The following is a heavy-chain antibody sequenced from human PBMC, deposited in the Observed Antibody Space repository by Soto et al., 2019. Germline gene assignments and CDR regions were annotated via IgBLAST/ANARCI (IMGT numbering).Heavy chain of an antibody. J-gene: IGHJ6*02. CDR1: GYTFTGYY. CDR3: ARDVARSSSSYYSDGMDV. D-gene: IGHD6-6*01. Sequence: QVQLVQSGAEVKKPGASVKVSCKASGYTFTGYYMHWVRQAPGQGLEWIVWINPNSGGTNYAQKFQGRVTMTRDTSISTAYMELSRLRSDDTAVYYCARDVARSSSSYYSDGMDVWGQGTTVTVSS. V-gene: IGHV1-2*02. CDR2: INPNSGGT.